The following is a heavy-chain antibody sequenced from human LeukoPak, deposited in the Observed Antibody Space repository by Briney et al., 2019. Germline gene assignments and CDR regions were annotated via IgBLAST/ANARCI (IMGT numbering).Heavy chain of an antibody. V-gene: IGHV4-31*03. J-gene: IGHJ3*02. CDR2: IYYSGST. Sequence: PSQTLSLTCTVSGGSISSGGYYWSWIRQHPGKGLEWIGYIYYSGSTYYNPSLKSRVTISVDTSKNQFSLKLSSVTAADTAVYYCARGVVVPAYDAFDIWGQGTMVTVSS. CDR3: ARGVVVPAYDAFDI. D-gene: IGHD2-2*01. CDR1: GGSISSGGYY.